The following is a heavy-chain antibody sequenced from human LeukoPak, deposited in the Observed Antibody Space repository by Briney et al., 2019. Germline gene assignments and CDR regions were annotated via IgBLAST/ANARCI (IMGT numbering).Heavy chain of an antibody. Sequence: SETLSLTCAVYGGSFSGYYWSWIRQPPGKGLEWIGEINHSGSTNYNPSLKSRVTISVDTSKNQFSLKLSPVTAADTAVYYCARSYDYVWGSYRSLGYWGQGTLVTVSS. CDR1: GGSFSGYY. J-gene: IGHJ4*02. CDR3: ARSYDYVWGSYRSLGY. CDR2: INHSGST. V-gene: IGHV4-34*01. D-gene: IGHD3-16*02.